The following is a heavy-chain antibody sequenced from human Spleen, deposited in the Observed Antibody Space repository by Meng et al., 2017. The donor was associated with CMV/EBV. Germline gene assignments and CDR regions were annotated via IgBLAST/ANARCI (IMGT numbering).Heavy chain of an antibody. D-gene: IGHD5-24*01. CDR1: GFAFSDYA. CDR2: ISYDGSDK. Sequence: GESLKISCAASGFAFSDYAMHWVRQAPGKGLEWVAVISYDGSDKYYTDSVKGRFTISRDNSKNTLYLQMNSLRTEDTAVYYCATQRVERWLHRPYYGMDVWGPGATVTVSS. J-gene: IGHJ6*02. V-gene: IGHV3-30-3*01. CDR3: ATQRVERWLHRPYYGMDV.